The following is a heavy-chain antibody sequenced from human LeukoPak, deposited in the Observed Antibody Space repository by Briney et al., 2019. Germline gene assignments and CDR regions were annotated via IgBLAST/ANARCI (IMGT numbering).Heavy chain of an antibody. J-gene: IGHJ4*02. CDR1: GFTFSSYS. Sequence: GGSLRLSCAASGFTFSSYSMNWVRQAPGKGLEWVSYISSSSSTIYYADSVRGRFTISRDNSKNTLYMQMNSLRDEDTAVYYCAKDAIDIYSSSWLWSFDYWGQGTLVTVSS. V-gene: IGHV3-48*02. CDR3: AKDAIDIYSSSWLWSFDY. D-gene: IGHD6-13*01. CDR2: ISSSSSTI.